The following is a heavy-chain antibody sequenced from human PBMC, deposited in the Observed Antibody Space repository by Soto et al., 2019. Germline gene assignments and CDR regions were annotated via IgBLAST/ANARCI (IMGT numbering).Heavy chain of an antibody. V-gene: IGHV1-8*01. CDR2: MNPNSGNT. J-gene: IGHJ6*03. D-gene: IGHD3-10*01. CDR3: ARGLSLWFGEVYYMDV. Sequence: QVQLVQSGAEVKKPGASVKVSCKASGYTFTSYDINWVRQATGQGLEWMGWMNPNSGNTGYAQKFQGRVTMTRNTSISTAYMELSSLRSEDTAVYYCARGLSLWFGEVYYMDVWGKGTTVTVSS. CDR1: GYTFTSYD.